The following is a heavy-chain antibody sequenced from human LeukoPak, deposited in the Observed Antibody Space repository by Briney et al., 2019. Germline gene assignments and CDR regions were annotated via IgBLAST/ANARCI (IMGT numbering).Heavy chain of an antibody. CDR3: VRGPPYGLRSDFFGY. Sequence: GGSLRLSCAASGFTFSSYSMNWVRQAPGKGLEWVSSISSSSSYIYYADSVKGRFTISRDNAKNSLYLQMNSLRAEDTAVYYCVRGPPYGLRSDFFGYWGQGTLVTVSS. V-gene: IGHV3-21*01. D-gene: IGHD3-10*01. CDR1: GFTFSSYS. CDR2: ISSSSSYI. J-gene: IGHJ4*02.